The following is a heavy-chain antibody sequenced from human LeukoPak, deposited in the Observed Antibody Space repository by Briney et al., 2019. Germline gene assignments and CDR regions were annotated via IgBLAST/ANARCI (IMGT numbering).Heavy chain of an antibody. J-gene: IGHJ4*02. V-gene: IGHV1-8*01. Sequence: ASLRVSSKASGYTFTTYDINWGPQATGQGLEWMGWMNPNRGNTGYAQKFQGRVTMTRNTSISTAYMELSSLRSEDTAVYYRASFRGYSSWGQGTLVTVSS. CDR1: GYTFTTYD. CDR3: ASFRGYSS. CDR2: MNPNRGNT. D-gene: IGHD5-18*01.